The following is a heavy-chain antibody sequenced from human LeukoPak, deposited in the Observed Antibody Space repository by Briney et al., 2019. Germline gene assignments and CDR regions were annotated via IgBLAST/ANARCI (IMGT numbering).Heavy chain of an antibody. V-gene: IGHV4-4*07. J-gene: IGHJ4*02. CDR3: ARENSGSYREFDY. CDR2: IYTSGST. D-gene: IGHD1-26*01. Sequence: SETLSLTCTVSGGSISSYYWSWIRQPAGKGLEWIGRIYTSGSTNYNASLKSRVSMSVDTSKDQFSLKLSSVTAADTAVFYCARENSGSYREFDYWGQGTLVTVSS. CDR1: GGSISSYY.